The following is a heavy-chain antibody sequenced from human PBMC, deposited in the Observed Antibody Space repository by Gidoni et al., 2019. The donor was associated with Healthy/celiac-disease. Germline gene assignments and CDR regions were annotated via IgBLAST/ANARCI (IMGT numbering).Heavy chain of an antibody. V-gene: IGHV3-66*01. CDR1: GLTLSSNY. D-gene: IGHD5-12*01. Sequence: EVQLVESGGGLVQPGGSLSLSWSSPGLTLSSNYISWVRQAPGKGLEWVSVIYSGGSTYYADSVKGRFTISRDNSKNTLYLQMNSLRAEDTAVYYCARDLGGYGSDAFDYWGQGTLVTVSS. J-gene: IGHJ4*02. CDR3: ARDLGGYGSDAFDY. CDR2: IYSGGST.